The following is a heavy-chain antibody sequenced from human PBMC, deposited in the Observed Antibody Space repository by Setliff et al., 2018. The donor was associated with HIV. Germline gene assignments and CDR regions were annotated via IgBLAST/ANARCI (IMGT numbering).Heavy chain of an antibody. J-gene: IGHJ3*02. Sequence: SETLFLTCTVSGGSISSYYWSWIRQPPGKGLEWIGYIYNSGRTNYNPSLKSRVTISVDTSKKQFSLKLSSVTAADTAVYYCARAITFHDAFDIWGQGTMVTVS. CDR1: GGSISSYY. V-gene: IGHV4-59*08. CDR2: IYNSGRT. CDR3: ARAITFHDAFDI. D-gene: IGHD1-20*01.